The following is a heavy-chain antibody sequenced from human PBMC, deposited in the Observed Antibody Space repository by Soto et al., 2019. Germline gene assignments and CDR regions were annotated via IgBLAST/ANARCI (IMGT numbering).Heavy chain of an antibody. CDR1: GFTFTSSA. D-gene: IGHD3-22*01. J-gene: IGHJ4*02. Sequence: ASVKVSCKASGFTFTSSAVQWVRQARGQRLEWIGWIVVGSGNTNYAQKFQERVTITRDMSTSTAYMELSSLRSEDTAVYYCAAMYYYDSSGYYYFDDWGQGTLVTVSS. V-gene: IGHV1-58*01. CDR2: IVVGSGNT. CDR3: AAMYYYDSSGYYYFDD.